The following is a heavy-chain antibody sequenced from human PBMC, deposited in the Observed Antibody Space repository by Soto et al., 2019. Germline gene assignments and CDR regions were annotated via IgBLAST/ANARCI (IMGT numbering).Heavy chain of an antibody. J-gene: IGHJ4*02. V-gene: IGHV4-31*03. CDR3: ARAGEPYCGGDCYSDYFDY. Sequence: SETLSLTCTVSGGSISSGGYYWSWIRQHPGKGLEWIGYIYYSGSTYYNPSLKSRVTISVDTSKNQFSLKLSSVTAADTAVYYCARAGEPYCGGDCYSDYFDYWGQGTLVTVS. D-gene: IGHD2-21*02. CDR2: IYYSGST. CDR1: GGSISSGGYY.